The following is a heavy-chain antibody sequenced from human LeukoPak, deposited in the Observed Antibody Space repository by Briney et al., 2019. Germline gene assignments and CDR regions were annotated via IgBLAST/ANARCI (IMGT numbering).Heavy chain of an antibody. Sequence: SETLSLTCAVSGGSISNSNWWSWVRQPPGKGLEWIGEIYHSGSTNYNSSLKSRVTISVNKSKNQFSLKLNSVTAADTAVYYCARSDGYGLVGIWGQGTMVTVSS. V-gene: IGHV4-4*02. CDR1: GGSISNSNW. D-gene: IGHD3-10*01. CDR2: IYHSGST. CDR3: ARSDGYGLVGI. J-gene: IGHJ3*02.